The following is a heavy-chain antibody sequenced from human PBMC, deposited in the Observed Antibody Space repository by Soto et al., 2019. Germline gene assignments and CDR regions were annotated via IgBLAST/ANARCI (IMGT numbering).Heavy chain of an antibody. D-gene: IGHD6-19*01. J-gene: IGHJ4*02. CDR3: AKAISGYSSGWLDY. Sequence: GSLRLSCAAAGFTCSGYAMSWVRQAPGKGLEWVSAISGSGGSTYYADSVKGRFTISRDNSKNTLYLQMNSLRAEDTAVYYCAKAISGYSSGWLDYWGQGTLVTVSS. CDR1: GFTCSGYA. V-gene: IGHV3-23*01. CDR2: ISGSGGST.